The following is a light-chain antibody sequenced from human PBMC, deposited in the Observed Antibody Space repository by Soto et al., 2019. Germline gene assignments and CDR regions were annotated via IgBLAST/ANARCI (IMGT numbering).Light chain of an antibody. J-gene: IGLJ1*01. CDR3: TSYTSGSTLYV. Sequence: QSVLTQPASVSGSPGQSITISCTGTSSDVGGYKYVSWYQQHPGKAPKLMIYAVSNRPSGVSNRFSGSKSGNTASLTISGLQAEDEDDYYCTSYTSGSTLYVFGIGTKV. V-gene: IGLV2-14*01. CDR2: AVS. CDR1: SSDVGGYKY.